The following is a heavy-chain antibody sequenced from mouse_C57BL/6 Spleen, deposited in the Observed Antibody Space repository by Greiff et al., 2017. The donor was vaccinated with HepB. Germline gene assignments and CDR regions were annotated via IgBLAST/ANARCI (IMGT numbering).Heavy chain of an antibody. CDR3: ARGGGNGYYAMDY. J-gene: IGHJ4*01. CDR1: YFAFMASA. CDR2: FTMYSDAT. V-gene: IGHV1-49*01. Sequence: LKESGAELVRPGSSVKLSCKDSYFAFMASAMHWVKQRPGHGLEWIGSFTMYSDATEYSENFKGKATLTANTSSSTAYMELSSLTSEDSAVYYCARGGGNGYYAMDYWGQGTSVTVSS.